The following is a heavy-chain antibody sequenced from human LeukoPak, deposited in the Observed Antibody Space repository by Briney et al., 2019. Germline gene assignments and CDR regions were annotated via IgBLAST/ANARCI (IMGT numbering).Heavy chain of an antibody. CDR3: ARHGIIDI. D-gene: IGHD1-26*01. CDR2: IYTSGST. CDR1: GGSISSGSYY. V-gene: IGHV4-61*02. Sequence: SQTLSLTCTVSGGSISSGSYYWSWIRQPAGKGLEWIGRIYTSGSTNYNPSLKSRVTISVDTSKNQFSLKLSSVTAADTAVYYCARHGIIDIWGQGTMVTVSS. J-gene: IGHJ3*02.